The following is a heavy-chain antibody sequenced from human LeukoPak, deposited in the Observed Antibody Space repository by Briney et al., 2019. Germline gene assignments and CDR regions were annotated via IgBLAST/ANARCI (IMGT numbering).Heavy chain of an antibody. J-gene: IGHJ4*02. V-gene: IGHV3-30*18. Sequence: GRSLRLSCAASGFTFSSYGMHWVRQAPGKGLEWVAVISYDGSNKYYADSVKGRFTISRDNSKNTLYLQMNSLRAEDTAVYYCAKIVYYYDSSGYYHWGQGTLVTVSS. CDR2: ISYDGSNK. CDR1: GFTFSSYG. CDR3: AKIVYYYDSSGYYH. D-gene: IGHD3-22*01.